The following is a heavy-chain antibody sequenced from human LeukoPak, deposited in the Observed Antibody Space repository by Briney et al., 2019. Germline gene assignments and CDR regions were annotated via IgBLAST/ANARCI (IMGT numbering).Heavy chain of an antibody. CDR3: ARGDVGYCSSTSCSGGY. CDR2: ISSSSTI. D-gene: IGHD2-2*01. Sequence: GGSLRLSCAASGFTFSSYSMNWVRQAPGKGLEWVSYISSSSTIYYADSVKGRFTISRDNAKNSLYLQMNSLRAEDTAVYYCARGDVGYCSSTSCSGGYWGQGTLVTVSS. V-gene: IGHV3-48*01. J-gene: IGHJ4*02. CDR1: GFTFSSYS.